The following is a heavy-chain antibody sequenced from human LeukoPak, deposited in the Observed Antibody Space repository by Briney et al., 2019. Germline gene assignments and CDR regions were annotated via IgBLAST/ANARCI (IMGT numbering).Heavy chain of an antibody. CDR1: GFPFNTYD. D-gene: IGHD3-3*01. CDR3: ARGRTIFGVVIPFDP. Sequence: ASVKVSCKASGFPFNTYDINWVRQATGQGLQWMAWMNSNSGNTGYAQEFQGRVTMTRNTSTNTAYMELSSLRSEDTAVYYCARGRTIFGVVIPFDPWGQGTLVTVSS. V-gene: IGHV1-8*01. J-gene: IGHJ5*02. CDR2: MNSNSGNT.